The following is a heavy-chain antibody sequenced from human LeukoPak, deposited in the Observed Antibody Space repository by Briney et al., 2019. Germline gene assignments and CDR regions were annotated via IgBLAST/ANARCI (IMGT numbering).Heavy chain of an antibody. J-gene: IGHJ5*02. V-gene: IGHV4-59*01. Sequence: ASETLSLTCTVSGGSISSYFWSWIRQPPGKGLEWSGYFYYSGSTNYNPSLKSRVTISVDTSKNQFSLQLSSVTAADTAVYYCARDSNGIVRPWGQGTLVTVSS. D-gene: IGHD1-26*01. CDR3: ARDSNGIVRP. CDR2: FYYSGST. CDR1: GGSISSYF.